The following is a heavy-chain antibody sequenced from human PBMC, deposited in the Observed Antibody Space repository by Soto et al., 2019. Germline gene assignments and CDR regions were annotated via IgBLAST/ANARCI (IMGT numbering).Heavy chain of an antibody. CDR1: GFTFANYG. Sequence: WGSLRLSCAASGFTFANYGISFFRHAPWKWLEWVSVMSGSGDDAYYADSVKGRFTISRDNSKNMLYLQMNSLRAEDTAVYFCAKKVTIYAVDPADYWGQGTQVTVSS. CDR3: AKKVTIYAVDPADY. D-gene: IGHD3-3*01. V-gene: IGHV3-23*01. J-gene: IGHJ4*02. CDR2: MSGSGDDA.